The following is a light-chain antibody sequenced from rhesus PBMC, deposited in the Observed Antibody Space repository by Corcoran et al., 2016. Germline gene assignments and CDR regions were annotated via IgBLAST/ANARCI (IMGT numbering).Light chain of an antibody. V-gene: IGKV1-74*01. J-gene: IGKJ4*01. Sequence: DIQMTQSPSSLSASVGDRVTITCRASENVNNYLNWYQQKPGKAPKLLIYKASTLQSGVPSRFSGSGSGTEFTLTITSLQPEDCATYDCQQSYGSPLTFGGGTKVELK. CDR3: QQSYGSPLT. CDR1: ENVNNY. CDR2: KAS.